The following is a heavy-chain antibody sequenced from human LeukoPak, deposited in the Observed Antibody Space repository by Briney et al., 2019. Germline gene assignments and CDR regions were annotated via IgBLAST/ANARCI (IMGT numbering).Heavy chain of an antibody. J-gene: IGHJ4*02. Sequence: GGPLRLSCAASGFTFSSYPMIWVRQAPGKGPEWVSVITGGGGTYYADSVKGRFTISRDNSKNTLYLQMNSLRAEDTAVYYCAKRVVGVPHYFDYWGQGTLVTVSS. CDR3: AKRVVGVPHYFDY. V-gene: IGHV3-23*01. D-gene: IGHD1-26*01. CDR1: GFTFSSYP. CDR2: ITGGGGT.